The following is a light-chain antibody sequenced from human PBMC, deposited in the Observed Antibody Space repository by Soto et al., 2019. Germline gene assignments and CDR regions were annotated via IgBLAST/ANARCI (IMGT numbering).Light chain of an antibody. CDR2: GAS. J-gene: IGKJ5*01. Sequence: EIVITQSPATLSVSPGERATLSCRASQRVSSRFLAWYQQKPGQAPRLLIYGASSRATGIPARFSGSGSGTDFTLTISSLEPEDFAVYYCQQYGSSPGTFGQGTRVEIK. CDR1: QRVSSRF. V-gene: IGKV3-20*01. CDR3: QQYGSSPGT.